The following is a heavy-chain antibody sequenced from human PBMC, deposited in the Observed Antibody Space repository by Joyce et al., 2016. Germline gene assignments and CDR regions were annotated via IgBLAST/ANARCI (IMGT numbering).Heavy chain of an antibody. CDR3: AREFGPRSWFDP. J-gene: IGHJ5*02. D-gene: IGHD3-10*01. V-gene: IGHV4-31*03. CDR2: IYYSGST. CDR1: GGSIRSGGNY. Sequence: QVQLQESGPGLVKPSQTLSLTCTVSGGSIRSGGNYWSWIRQHPGKGLEWIGYIYYSGSTYYNPSLKSRVTISLDPSKNQFSLKLTSLTAADTAVYYCAREFGPRSWFDPWGQGTLVTVSS.